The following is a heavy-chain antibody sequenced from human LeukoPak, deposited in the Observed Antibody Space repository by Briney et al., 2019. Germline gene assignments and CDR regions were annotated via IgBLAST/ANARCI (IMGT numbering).Heavy chain of an antibody. J-gene: IGHJ3*02. V-gene: IGHV3-23*01. CDR3: ARRGGTSGWGAFDI. Sequence: GGSLRLSCAASGFTFSSYAMNWVRQPPGKGLDWVSSIDKSGDGAFYADSVKGRFTISRDNSKNTLYLQMNSLRREDTAVYYCARRGGTSGWGAFDIWGQGTMVTVSS. CDR2: IDKSGDGA. CDR1: GFTFSSYA. D-gene: IGHD2-2*01.